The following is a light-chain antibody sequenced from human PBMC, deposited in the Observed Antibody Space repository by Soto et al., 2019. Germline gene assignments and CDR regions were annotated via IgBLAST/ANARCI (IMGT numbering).Light chain of an antibody. J-gene: IGKJ2*01. CDR2: GAS. CDR3: QQYGSSPLYT. CDR1: QSVSSSY. Sequence: EIVLTQSPGTLSLSPGERATLSCRASQSVSSSYLAWYQQKPGQAPRLLIYGASSRATGIPDRFSGSGCGTDFTLTISRLEPEDFAFYYCQQYGSSPLYTFGQGTKLEIK. V-gene: IGKV3-20*01.